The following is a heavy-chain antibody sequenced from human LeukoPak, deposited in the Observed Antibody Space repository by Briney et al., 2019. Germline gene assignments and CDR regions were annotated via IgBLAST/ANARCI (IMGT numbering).Heavy chain of an antibody. J-gene: IGHJ4*02. CDR2: ISSSGSGDNT. D-gene: IGHD3-22*01. CDR3: AKSEDYYDSSGYYPYYSDY. Sequence: GGSLRLSCAASGVTLSTYAMSWARQAPGKGLEWVSGISSSGSGDNTYYADSVKGRFTISRGNSKNTLYLQMNSLRAEDTAVYYCAKSEDYYDSSGYYPYYSDYWGQGTLVTVSS. CDR1: GVTLSTYA. V-gene: IGHV3-23*01.